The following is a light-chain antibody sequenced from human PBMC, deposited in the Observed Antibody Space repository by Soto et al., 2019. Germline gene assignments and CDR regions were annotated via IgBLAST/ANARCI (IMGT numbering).Light chain of an antibody. CDR3: CSYTTCTTRQLV. Sequence: QSALTQPASVSGSPGQSITISCTGTSSDVGGYNYVSWYQQHPGKAPKFMIYDVSNRPSGVSNRFSGFKSGNTASLTISGLQAEDEADYYCCSYTTCTTRQLVFVTGTVVTV. V-gene: IGLV2-14*01. J-gene: IGLJ1*01. CDR2: DVS. CDR1: SSDVGGYNY.